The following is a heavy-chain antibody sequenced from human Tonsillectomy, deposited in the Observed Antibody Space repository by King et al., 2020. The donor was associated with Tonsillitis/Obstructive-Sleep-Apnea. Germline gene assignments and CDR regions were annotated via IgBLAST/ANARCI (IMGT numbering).Heavy chain of an antibody. CDR2: HSTYNGNT. CDR3: AGSDGYLSYCYLFDY. V-gene: IGHV1-18*01. Sequence: VQLVESGAEVKKPGASVKVSYKASGYTFTGYEINWVRQAPGQGLEGMGWHSTYNGNTNYAQKLQGRVTLPTDTSASTAYMELRRQRSEDTAVYYCAGSDGYLSYCYLFDYGGRGTLATASS. CDR1: GYTFTGYE. J-gene: IGHJ4*02. D-gene: IGHD5-18*01.